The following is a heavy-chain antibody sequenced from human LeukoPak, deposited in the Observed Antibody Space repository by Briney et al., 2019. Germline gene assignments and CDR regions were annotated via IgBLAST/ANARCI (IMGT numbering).Heavy chain of an antibody. V-gene: IGHV3-23*01. CDR3: AKDHLRVELRFLEWLPNGYYFDY. D-gene: IGHD3-3*01. CDR1: GFTFSSYA. Sequence: GGSLRLSCAASGFTFSSYAMSWARQAPGKGLEWVSAISGSGGSTYYADSVKGRFTISRDNSKNTLYLQMNSLRAEDTAVYYCAKDHLRVELRFLEWLPNGYYFDYWGQGTLVTVSS. CDR2: ISGSGGST. J-gene: IGHJ4*02.